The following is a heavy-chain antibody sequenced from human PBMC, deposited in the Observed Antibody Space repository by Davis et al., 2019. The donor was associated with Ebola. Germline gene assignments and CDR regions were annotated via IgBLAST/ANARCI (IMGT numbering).Heavy chain of an antibody. V-gene: IGHV1-69*13. CDR1: GGTFSSYA. CDR3: ARHWPLRPVRPEHLDS. D-gene: IGHD6-6*01. CDR2: IIPIFGTA. J-gene: IGHJ4*02. Sequence: AASVKVSCKASGGTFSSYAISWVRQAPGQGLEWMGGIIPIFGTANYAQKFQGRVTITADESTSTAYMELSSLRSEDTAVYYCARHWPLRPVRPEHLDSWGQGTLVTVSS.